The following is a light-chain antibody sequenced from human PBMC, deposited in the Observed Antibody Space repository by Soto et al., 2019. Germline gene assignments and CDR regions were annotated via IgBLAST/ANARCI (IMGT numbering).Light chain of an antibody. V-gene: IGLV2-14*01. J-gene: IGLJ1*01. CDR2: DVT. CDR3: SSYTTNRGYV. CDR1: SSDVGAYNY. Sequence: QSALTQPASVSGSPGQSITISCAGTSSDVGAYNYVSWYQQYPGRAPKLIIYDVTERPSGVSSRFSGFKSGNTASLTISGIQAEDEADYYCSSYTTNRGYVFGTGTKLTVL.